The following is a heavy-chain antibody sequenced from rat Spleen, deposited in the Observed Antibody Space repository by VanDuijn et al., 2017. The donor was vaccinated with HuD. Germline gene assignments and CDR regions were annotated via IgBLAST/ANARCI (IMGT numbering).Heavy chain of an antibody. Sequence: VQLVESGGGLVQPGRSLKLSCAASGFTFSTFPMAWVRQAPGKGLECIARIRTRPNNYATYYADSVKGRFIISRDDSKSMVFLQMDNLKTEDTAMYYCTAVNEHWGQGVMVTVSS. V-gene: IGHV10-5*01. CDR1: GFTFSTFP. CDR3: TAVNEH. J-gene: IGHJ2*01. CDR2: IRTRPNNYAT.